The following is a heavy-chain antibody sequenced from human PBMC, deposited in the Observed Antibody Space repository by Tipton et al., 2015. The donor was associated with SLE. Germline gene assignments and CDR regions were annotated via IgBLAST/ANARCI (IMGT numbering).Heavy chain of an antibody. CDR2: IKEDGSDK. Sequence: SLRLSCAASGFTFSCYWMSWVRQTPGKGLEWVANIKEDGSDKFYLESVKGRFTISRDNAKNSLWLQMNSLRVEDTAVYYCARDAFKLELSAFDIWGQGTMVTVSS. D-gene: IGHD1-7*01. V-gene: IGHV3-7*01. CDR1: GFTFSCYW. CDR3: ARDAFKLELSAFDI. J-gene: IGHJ3*02.